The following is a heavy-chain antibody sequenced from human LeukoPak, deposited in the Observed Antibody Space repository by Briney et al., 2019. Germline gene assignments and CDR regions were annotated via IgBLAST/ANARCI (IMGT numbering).Heavy chain of an antibody. CDR2: INHSGST. V-gene: IGHV4-34*01. D-gene: IGHD4-23*01. CDR1: GESFSGYY. CDR3: ARDRLRWPKIDY. J-gene: IGHJ4*02. Sequence: SETLSLTCAVYGESFSGYYWTWIRQPPGKGLEWIGEINHSGSTNYNPSLKSRVTISLDTSKNQFSLRLSSVTAADTAVYYCARDRLRWPKIDYWGQGTLVTVSS.